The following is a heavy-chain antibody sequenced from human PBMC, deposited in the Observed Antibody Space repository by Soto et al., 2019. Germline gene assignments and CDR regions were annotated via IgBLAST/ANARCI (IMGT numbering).Heavy chain of an antibody. J-gene: IGHJ5*01. Sequence: EVQLVESGGGLVQPGGSLRLSCAASGFTFSDYWMSWVRQAPGKGLECVANIKRDGSEKYYVDPVKGRFTISRDNAKNPLYLKITTLGAETPAVNTWPPRRGGGGNDSGGQEPWSPSPQ. CDR3: PPRRGGGGNDS. CDR1: GFTFSDYW. CDR2: IKRDGSEK. V-gene: IGHV3-7*02. D-gene: IGHD3-16*01.